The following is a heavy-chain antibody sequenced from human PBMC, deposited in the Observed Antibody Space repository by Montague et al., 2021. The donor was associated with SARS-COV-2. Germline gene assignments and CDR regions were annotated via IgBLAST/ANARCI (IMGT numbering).Heavy chain of an antibody. CDR2: IYTSGST. CDR1: GGSISSGSYY. CDR3: ARAPDVVTAMVIYYYGMDV. D-gene: IGHD5-18*01. Sequence: TLSLTCTVSGGSISSGSYYWSWIRQPAGKGLEWIGRIYTSGSTNYNPSLKSRVTISVDTSKNKFSLKLSSVTAADTAVYYCARAPDVVTAMVIYYYGMDVWGQGTTVTVSS. J-gene: IGHJ6*02. V-gene: IGHV4-61*02.